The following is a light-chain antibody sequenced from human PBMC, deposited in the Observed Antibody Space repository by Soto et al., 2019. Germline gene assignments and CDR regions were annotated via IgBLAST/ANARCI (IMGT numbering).Light chain of an antibody. CDR3: TSPTPGSLYV. J-gene: IGLJ1*01. CDR2: EVN. V-gene: IGLV2-8*01. CDR1: SSDVGNYDS. Sequence: QSVLTQPPSASGSPGQSVTISCTGTSSDVGNYDSVSWYQHHPGKAPQAVIYEVNKRPSGVPDRFSGSKSGNTASLTVSGLQAEDEADYFCTSPTPGSLYVFGSGTKLTVL.